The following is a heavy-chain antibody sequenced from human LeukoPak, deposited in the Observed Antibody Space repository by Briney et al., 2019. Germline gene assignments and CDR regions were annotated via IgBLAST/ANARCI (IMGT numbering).Heavy chain of an antibody. CDR3: AKKPATIKFPFDI. CDR1: GFTFSSYW. Sequence: GGSLRLSCAASGFTFSSYWMSWVRQAPGKGLEWVANIKQDGSEKYYVDSVKGRFTISRDNSQNTLFLQMHSLRAEDMAVYYCAKKPATIKFPFDIWGQGTLVTVSP. D-gene: IGHD5-24*01. J-gene: IGHJ4*02. V-gene: IGHV3-7*03. CDR2: IKQDGSEK.